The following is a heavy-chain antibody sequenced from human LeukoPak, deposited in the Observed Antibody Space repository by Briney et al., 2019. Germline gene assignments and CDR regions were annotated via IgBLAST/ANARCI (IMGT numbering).Heavy chain of an antibody. D-gene: IGHD3-16*01. V-gene: IGHV3-23*01. Sequence: GGSLRLSCAASGFTVSSNYMSWVRQAPGKGLEWVSAISGSGGSTYYADSVKGRFTVSTDNAKNSLYLQMTSLRAEDTAVYYCASSWGSAIDFWGQGTLVTVSS. CDR1: GFTVSSNY. CDR3: ASSWGSAIDF. J-gene: IGHJ4*02. CDR2: ISGSGGST.